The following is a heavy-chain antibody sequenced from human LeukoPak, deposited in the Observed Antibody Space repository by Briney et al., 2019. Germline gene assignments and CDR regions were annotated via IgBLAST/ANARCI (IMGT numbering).Heavy chain of an antibody. CDR3: AKDEFRLNWFDP. Sequence: GGSLRLSCAASGFTFSSYAMSWVRQAPGKGLEWVSAISGSGGSTYYADSVKGRFTIFRDNSKNTLYLQMNSLRAEDTAVYYCAKDEFRLNWFDPWGQGTLVTVSS. CDR2: ISGSGGST. V-gene: IGHV3-23*01. CDR1: GFTFSSYA. J-gene: IGHJ5*02. D-gene: IGHD3-10*01.